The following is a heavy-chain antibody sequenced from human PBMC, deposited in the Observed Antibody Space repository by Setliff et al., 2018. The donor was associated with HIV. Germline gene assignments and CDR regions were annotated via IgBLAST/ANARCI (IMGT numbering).Heavy chain of an antibody. D-gene: IGHD6-6*01. V-gene: IGHV1-46*01. CDR3: ARDQLVTALQSFNWFDP. Sequence: ASVKVSCKASGYTFTSYYMHWVRQAPGQGLEWMGIINPSGGSTSYAQKFQGRVTMTRDTSTSTVHMELSSLRSEDTAVYYCARDQLVTALQSFNWFDPWGQGTLVTVSS. CDR1: GYTFTSYY. J-gene: IGHJ5*02. CDR2: INPSGGST.